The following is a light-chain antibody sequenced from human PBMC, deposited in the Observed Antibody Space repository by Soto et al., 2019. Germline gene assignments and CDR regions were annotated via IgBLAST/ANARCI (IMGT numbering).Light chain of an antibody. Sequence: QSALTQPPSASGSPGQSVTISCTGTSSDVGGYNYVSWYQQHPGKAPKLMIYEVSKRPSGVPDRFSGSKSGITASLTVSGLQAEDEADYYCSAYAGSNLVVFGGGTKVTVL. V-gene: IGLV2-8*01. CDR1: SSDVGGYNY. CDR3: SAYAGSNLVV. CDR2: EVS. J-gene: IGLJ2*01.